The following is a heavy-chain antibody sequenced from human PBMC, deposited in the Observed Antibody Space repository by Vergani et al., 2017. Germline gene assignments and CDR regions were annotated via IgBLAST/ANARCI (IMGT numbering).Heavy chain of an antibody. CDR1: GDSVSSNSAA. V-gene: IGHV6-1*01. J-gene: IGHJ6*03. CDR2: TYYRSKWYN. CDR3: AREGTYYDFWSGYLTQRNYYYYYMDV. D-gene: IGHD3-3*01. Sequence: QVQLQQSGPGLVKPSQTLSLTCDISGDSVSSNSAAWNWIRQSPSRGLEWLGRTYYRSKWYNDYAVSVKSRITINTDTSKNQFSRQLNSVTPEDTAVYYCAREGTYYDFWSGYLTQRNYYYYYMDVWGKGTTVTVSS.